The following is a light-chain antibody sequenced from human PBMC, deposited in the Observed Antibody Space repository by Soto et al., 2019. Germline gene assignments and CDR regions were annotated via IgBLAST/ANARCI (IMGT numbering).Light chain of an antibody. CDR1: SSDVGTYNY. V-gene: IGLV2-14*01. CDR3: SSYTSTGSLV. Sequence: QSALTQPASVSGSPGQSITISCTGTSSDVGTYNYVSWYQQHPGQAPKLIIYEVSNRPSGVSSRFSGSKSGNTASLTISGLQTEDEADYYCSSYTSTGSLVFGTGTKLTVL. J-gene: IGLJ1*01. CDR2: EVS.